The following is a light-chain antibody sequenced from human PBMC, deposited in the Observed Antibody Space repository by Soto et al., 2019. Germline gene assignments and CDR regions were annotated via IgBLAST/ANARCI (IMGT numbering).Light chain of an antibody. Sequence: EMVMPQSTDPLSVSPGERATLSCRASQTVSSSFLAWYQQKPGQAPRLFIYGASSRATGIPDRFSGSGSGTDFTLTIGRLEPEDFAVYYCQQYGTRPITFGQVTRLEIK. J-gene: IGKJ5*01. CDR1: QTVSSSF. CDR2: GAS. CDR3: QQYGTRPIT. V-gene: IGKV3-20*01.